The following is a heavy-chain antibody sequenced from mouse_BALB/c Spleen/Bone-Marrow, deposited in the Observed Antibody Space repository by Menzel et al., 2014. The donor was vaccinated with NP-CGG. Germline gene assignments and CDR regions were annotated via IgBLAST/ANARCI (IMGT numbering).Heavy chain of an antibody. CDR2: ISHSRST. Sequence: DVQLVESGPSLVKPSQTLSLTCSVTGDSITSGYWNWIRKFPGNKLEYMGYISHSRSTYYNPSLKSRISITRDTSKNQYYLQLNSVTTEDTATYYCARAGYRYDVGYAMDYWGQGTSVTVSS. J-gene: IGHJ4*01. D-gene: IGHD2-14*01. CDR3: ARAGYRYDVGYAMDY. V-gene: IGHV3-8*02. CDR1: GDSITSGY.